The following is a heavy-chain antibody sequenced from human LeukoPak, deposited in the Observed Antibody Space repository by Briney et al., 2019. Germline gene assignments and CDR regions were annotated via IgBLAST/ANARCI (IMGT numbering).Heavy chain of an antibody. J-gene: IGHJ3*02. CDR1: GGSMSSYY. CDR2: IYYSGST. Sequence: SETLSLTCTVSGGSMSSYYWNWIRQPPGKGLEWIGYIYYSGSTNYNPSLKSRVTILVDTSKNQFSLKLSSVTAADTAVYYCARHKYSSGWPPEGAFDIWGQGTMVTVSS. V-gene: IGHV4-59*08. D-gene: IGHD6-19*01. CDR3: ARHKYSSGWPPEGAFDI.